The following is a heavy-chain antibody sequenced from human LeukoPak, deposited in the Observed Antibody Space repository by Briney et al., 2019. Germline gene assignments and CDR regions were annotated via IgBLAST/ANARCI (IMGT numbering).Heavy chain of an antibody. V-gene: IGHV4-34*01. Sequence: SETLSLTCAVYGGSFSGYYWSWIRQPPGKGLEWVGEINHSGSTNYNPSLKSRVTISVDTSKNQFSLKLSSVTAADTAVYYCAREQAAAGTALGYWGQGTLVTVSS. D-gene: IGHD6-13*01. CDR1: GGSFSGYY. J-gene: IGHJ4*02. CDR3: AREQAAAGTALGY. CDR2: INHSGST.